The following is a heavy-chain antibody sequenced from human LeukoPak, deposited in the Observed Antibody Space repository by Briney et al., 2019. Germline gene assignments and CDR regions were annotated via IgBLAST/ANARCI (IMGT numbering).Heavy chain of an antibody. J-gene: IGHJ4*02. CDR2: ISSYNGDT. CDR3: ARATTAYSGLVDY. V-gene: IGHV1-18*01. D-gene: IGHD2-21*01. CDR1: GYNFISYG. Sequence: GASVKVSCKASGYNFISYGISWVRQAPGQGLEWMGWISSYNGDTNYAQKLQGRVTMTTDTSTSTAYMELRSLRSDGTAVYFCARATTAYSGLVDYWGQGTLVTVSS.